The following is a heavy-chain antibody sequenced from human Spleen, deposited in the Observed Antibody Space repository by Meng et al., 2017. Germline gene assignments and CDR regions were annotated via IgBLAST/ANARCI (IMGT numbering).Heavy chain of an antibody. CDR3: ARIGGSSGPEPRFDY. Sequence: GESLKISCKGSGYSFTDYWIGWVRQMSGKGLEWMGIIYPGDSDTRYSPAFQGQVTISADKSISTAYLQWSSLKASDTAVYYCARIGGSSGPEPRFDYWGQATLVTVSS. D-gene: IGHD1-14*01. V-gene: IGHV5-51*01. CDR2: IYPGDSDT. J-gene: IGHJ4*02. CDR1: GYSFTDYW.